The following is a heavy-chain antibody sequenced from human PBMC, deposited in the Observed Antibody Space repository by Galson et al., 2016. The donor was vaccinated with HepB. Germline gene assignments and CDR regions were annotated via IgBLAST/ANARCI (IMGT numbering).Heavy chain of an antibody. Sequence: QSGAEVKKPGESLRISCMGSGYNFIPYWISWVRQMPGKGLEWMGSIDPSDSYTNYSPSFQGHVTISTDRSISTAYLQWSSLEASDTAIYYCAIRLYSSGSFDYWGQGTLVTVSS. D-gene: IGHD6-19*01. V-gene: IGHV5-10-1*01. J-gene: IGHJ4*02. CDR2: IDPSDSYT. CDR3: AIRLYSSGSFDY. CDR1: GYNFIPYW.